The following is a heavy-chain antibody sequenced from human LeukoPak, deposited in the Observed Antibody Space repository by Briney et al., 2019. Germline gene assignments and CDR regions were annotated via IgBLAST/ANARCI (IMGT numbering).Heavy chain of an antibody. D-gene: IGHD6-13*01. CDR2: INHSGST. V-gene: IGHV4-34*01. Sequence: SETLSLTCAVYGGSFSGYYWSWIRQPPGKGLEWIGEINHSGSTNYNPSLKSRVTISVDTSKNQFSLKLSSVTAADTAVYYCARLPIAAAGTSWFDPWGQETLVTVSS. J-gene: IGHJ5*02. CDR3: ARLPIAAAGTSWFDP. CDR1: GGSFSGYY.